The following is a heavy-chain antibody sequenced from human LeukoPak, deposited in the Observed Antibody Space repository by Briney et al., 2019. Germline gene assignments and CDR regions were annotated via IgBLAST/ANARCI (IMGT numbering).Heavy chain of an antibody. Sequence: EPGGSLRLSCAASGFTLSNYAMSWVRQAPGKGLEWVSAISGSAGNTYYADSVKGRFTISRDNSKNTLYLQMNSLRAEDTAVYYCAKGTIVVVVAAFDYWGQGTLVTVSS. D-gene: IGHD2-15*01. CDR1: GFTLSNYA. V-gene: IGHV3-23*01. J-gene: IGHJ4*02. CDR2: ISGSAGNT. CDR3: AKGTIVVVVAAFDY.